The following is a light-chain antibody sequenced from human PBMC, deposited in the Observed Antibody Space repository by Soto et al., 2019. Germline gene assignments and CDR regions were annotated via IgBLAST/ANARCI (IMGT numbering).Light chain of an antibody. J-gene: IGKJ2*01. V-gene: IGKV3-20*01. CDR1: QSVSNNY. CDR3: RQYGSSPAT. Sequence: EIVLTQSPGTLSLSPGERATLSCRASQSVSNNYLAWYQQKPGQAPRLLIYGASNRATGIPDRFSGSGSGTDFTLTISRLEPEDFAVYYCRQYGSSPATFGQGTNLEIK. CDR2: GAS.